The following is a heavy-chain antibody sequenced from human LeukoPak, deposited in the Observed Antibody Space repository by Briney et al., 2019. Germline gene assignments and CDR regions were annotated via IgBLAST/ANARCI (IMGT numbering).Heavy chain of an antibody. CDR3: AKDIGAAGTDF. J-gene: IGHJ4*02. Sequence: GRSLRLSCAASGFTFSSYGMHWVCQAPGKGLEWVAVIWYDGSNKYYADSVKGRFTISRDNSKNTLYLQMNSLRAEDTAVYYCAKDIGAAGTDFWGQGTLVTVSS. V-gene: IGHV3-33*06. CDR2: IWYDGSNK. D-gene: IGHD6-13*01. CDR1: GFTFSSYG.